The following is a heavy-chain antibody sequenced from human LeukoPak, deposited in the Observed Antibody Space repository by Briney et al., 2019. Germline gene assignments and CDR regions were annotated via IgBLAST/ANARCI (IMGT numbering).Heavy chain of an antibody. D-gene: IGHD4-17*01. J-gene: IGHJ3*01. CDR2: IIGNGGWA. Sequence: GGSLRLSCAASGLTFSSYAMKWLRQAPGKGLEWVSAIIGNGGWALYADSVKGRFTISRDNSKNTLYLQMSSLRAEDTAVYYCAKDPNGDYIGAFDFWGQGTMVTVSS. CDR3: AKDPNGDYIGAFDF. V-gene: IGHV3-23*01. CDR1: GLTFSSYA.